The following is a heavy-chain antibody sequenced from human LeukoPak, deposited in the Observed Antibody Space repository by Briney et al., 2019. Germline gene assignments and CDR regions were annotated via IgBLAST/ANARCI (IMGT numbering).Heavy chain of an antibody. CDR1: GYTFTSYD. J-gene: IGHJ4*02. Sequence: GASVKVSCKASGYTFTSYDISWVRQATGQGLEWMGWMNPNSGNTGYAQKFQGRVTMTRNTSISTAYMELSSLRSEDTAVYYCARPGIAVAGPTPLRYWGQGTLVTVSS. D-gene: IGHD6-19*01. V-gene: IGHV1-8*01. CDR3: ARPGIAVAGPTPLRY. CDR2: MNPNSGNT.